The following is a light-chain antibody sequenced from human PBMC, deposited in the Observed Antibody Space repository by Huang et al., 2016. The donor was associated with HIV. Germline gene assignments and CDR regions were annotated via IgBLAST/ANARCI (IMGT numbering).Light chain of an antibody. CDR3: MQALQPSYT. V-gene: IGKV2-28*01. CDR2: LGS. Sequence: DIVMTQSPLSLPFTPGEPASISCRSSQSLLHSNGYNYLDWYLQKPGQSPQLLIYLGSNRASGVPDRFSGSGSDTDFTLKISRVEAEDVGVYYCMQALQPSYTFGQGTKLEIK. CDR1: QSLLHSNGYNY. J-gene: IGKJ2*01.